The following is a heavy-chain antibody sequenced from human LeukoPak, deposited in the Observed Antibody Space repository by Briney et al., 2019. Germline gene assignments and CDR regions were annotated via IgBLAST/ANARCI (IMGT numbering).Heavy chain of an antibody. CDR1: GFTFSSYG. V-gene: IGHV3-23*01. D-gene: IGHD6-13*01. J-gene: IGHJ5*02. CDR2: ISGSVGST. Sequence: GGSLRLSCAASGFTFSSYGMSWVRQDPGKGLEGGSAISGSVGSTYYAHSVKGPFTISRDNSKNTLYLQMNSLRAEDTAVYYCAKDPYSSSWNNWFDPWGQGALVTVSS. CDR3: AKDPYSSSWNNWFDP.